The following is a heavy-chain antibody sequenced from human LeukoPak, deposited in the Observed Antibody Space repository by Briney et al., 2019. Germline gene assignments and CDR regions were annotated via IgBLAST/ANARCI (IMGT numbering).Heavy chain of an antibody. CDR2: IRFDGSSK. CDR1: GFTFSSYG. D-gene: IGHD6-19*01. CDR3: AKEGSSGPTAYFQH. V-gene: IGHV3-30*02. Sequence: PGGSLRLSCAASGFTFSSYGMHWARQAPGKGLEGVASIRFDGSSKYYADSVKGRFTISRDTSKSTLFLQMNSLRAEDTAVYYCAKEGSSGPTAYFQHWGQGTLVSVSS. J-gene: IGHJ1*01.